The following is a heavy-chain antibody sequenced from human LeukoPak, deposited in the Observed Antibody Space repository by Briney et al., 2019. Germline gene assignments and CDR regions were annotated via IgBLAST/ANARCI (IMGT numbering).Heavy chain of an antibody. Sequence: GGSLRLSCTASGFPFSDYSMNWVRQAPGKGLEWISYIGISSGNTKYADSVKGRFTISADNAKNSLYLQMNSLRVEDTAVYYCARAPNIAFDNWGQGTLVSVSS. V-gene: IGHV3-48*04. CDR2: IGISSGNT. CDR1: GFPFSDYS. J-gene: IGHJ4*02. CDR3: ARAPNIAFDN.